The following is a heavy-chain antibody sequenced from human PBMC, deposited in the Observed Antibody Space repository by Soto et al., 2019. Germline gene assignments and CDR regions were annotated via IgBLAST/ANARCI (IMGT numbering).Heavy chain of an antibody. CDR1: GYTFTGYY. Sequence: ASVTVSFKASGYTFTGYYMHWVRQAPGQGREWMGWINPNSGGTNYAQKFQDRVTMTRDTSSSKANMALSRLRSGDTAVCDCARATASLEATPYSFDYWGQGTLVTVSS. D-gene: IGHD1-26*01. CDR3: ARATASLEATPYSFDY. CDR2: INPNSGGT. J-gene: IGHJ4*02. V-gene: IGHV1-2*02.